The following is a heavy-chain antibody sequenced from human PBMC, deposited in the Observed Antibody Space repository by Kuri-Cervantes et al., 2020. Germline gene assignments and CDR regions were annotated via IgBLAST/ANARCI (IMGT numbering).Heavy chain of an antibody. CDR2: VYYSGNT. V-gene: IGHV4-59*08. Sequence: ESLKISCTVSGGAISSYYWSWIRQSPGKELGWIGYVYYSGNTNYNPSLKGRVTISLDTSKNETSLKLSSVTAADTAVYYCARPQYYYYYYMDVWGKGTTVTVSS. CDR3: ARPQYYYYYYMDV. J-gene: IGHJ6*03. CDR1: GGAISSYY.